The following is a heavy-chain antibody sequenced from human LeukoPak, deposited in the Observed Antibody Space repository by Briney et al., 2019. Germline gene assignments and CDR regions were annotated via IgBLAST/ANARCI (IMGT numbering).Heavy chain of an antibody. Sequence: ASVKVSCKASGYTFTGYYMHWVRQAPGQGLEWMGWINPNSGGTNYAQKFQGRVTMTRDTSISTAYMELSRLRSDDTAVYYCARDIDIYYHYMDVWGKGTTVTFSS. J-gene: IGHJ6*03. CDR2: INPNSGGT. D-gene: IGHD2-15*01. V-gene: IGHV1-2*02. CDR3: ARDIDIYYHYMDV. CDR1: GYTFTGYY.